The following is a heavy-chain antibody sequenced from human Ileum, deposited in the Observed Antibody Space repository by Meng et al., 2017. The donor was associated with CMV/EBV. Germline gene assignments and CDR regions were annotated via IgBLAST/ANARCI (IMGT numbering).Heavy chain of an antibody. Sequence: LSSYVIIWVRQAPGQGLEWMGGIIPLFGSTNYARKFRGRVTITTDESRTTADMELTNLRSEDTAVYFCVRGMLGIIDYGTSSFDYWGQGTLVTVSS. J-gene: IGHJ4*02. V-gene: IGHV1-69*05. CDR1: LSSYV. CDR3: VRGMLGIIDYGTSSFDY. CDR2: IIPLFGST. D-gene: IGHD4/OR15-4a*01.